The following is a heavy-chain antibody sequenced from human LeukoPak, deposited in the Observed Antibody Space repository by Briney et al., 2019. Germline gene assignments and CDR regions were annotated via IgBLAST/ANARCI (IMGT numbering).Heavy chain of an antibody. J-gene: IGHJ4*02. CDR3: ARDVSNFGVVIF. CDR1: GFILTNYG. Sequence: GGSLRLSCAASGFILTNYGIHWVRQAPGKGLEWVAVIWYDGRNKYYADSVKGRFTISRDNAKNSLYLQMNSLRAEDTAVYYCARDVSNFGVVIFWGQGTLVTVSS. V-gene: IGHV3-33*01. CDR2: IWYDGRNK. D-gene: IGHD3-3*01.